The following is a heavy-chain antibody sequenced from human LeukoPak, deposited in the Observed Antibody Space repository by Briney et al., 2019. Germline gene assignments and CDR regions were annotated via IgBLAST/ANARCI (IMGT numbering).Heavy chain of an antibody. CDR2: ISWNSGSI. CDR3: ATSSAYYYFDFDY. J-gene: IGHJ4*02. Sequence: GRSLRLSCAASGFTFDDYAMHWVRQAPGKGLEWVSGISWNSGSIGYADSVKGRFTMSRDNAKNSLYLQMNSLRAEDTAVYYCATSSAYYYFDFDYWGQGTLVTVSS. CDR1: GFTFDDYA. V-gene: IGHV3-9*01. D-gene: IGHD3-22*01.